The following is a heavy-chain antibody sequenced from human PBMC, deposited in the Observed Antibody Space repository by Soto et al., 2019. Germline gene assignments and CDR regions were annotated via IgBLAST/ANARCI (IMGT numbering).Heavy chain of an antibody. CDR2: INHSGST. J-gene: IGHJ4*02. Sequence: SETLSLTCAVYGGSFSGYYWSWIRQPPGKGLEWIGEINHSGSTNYNPSLKSRGTISIDTSKNQLSLKLSTVTTADTAVYYCARGIGTYYYGSGSSLGYWGQGTLVTVSS. D-gene: IGHD3-10*01. V-gene: IGHV4-34*01. CDR1: GGSFSGYY. CDR3: ARGIGTYYYGSGSSLGY.